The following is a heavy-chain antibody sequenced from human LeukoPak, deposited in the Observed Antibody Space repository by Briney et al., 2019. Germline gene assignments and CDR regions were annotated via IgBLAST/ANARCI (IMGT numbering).Heavy chain of an antibody. Sequence: SVKVSCKASGGTFSSYAISWVRQAPGQGLEWMGGIIPIFGTANYAQKFQGRVTITADESTSTAYMELSSLRSEDTAVYYCARDHPYYYDSSGYYPALLWGQGTLVTVSS. V-gene: IGHV1-69*13. D-gene: IGHD3-22*01. J-gene: IGHJ4*02. CDR2: IIPIFGTA. CDR3: ARDHPYYYDSSGYYPALL. CDR1: GGTFSSYA.